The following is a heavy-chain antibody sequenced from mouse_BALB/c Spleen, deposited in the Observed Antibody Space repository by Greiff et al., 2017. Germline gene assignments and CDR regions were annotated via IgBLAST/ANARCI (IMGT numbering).Heavy chain of an antibody. CDR1: GYNFTSYW. V-gene: IGHV1-55*01. D-gene: IGHD2-2*01. Sequence: VQLQQPGAELVKPGTSVKLSCKASGYNFTSYWINWVKLRPGQGLEWIGDIYPGSGSTNYNEKFKSKATLTVDTSSSTAYMQLSSLASEDSALYYCARSGYYGYDTDYWGQGTTLTVSS. CDR2: IYPGSGST. CDR3: ARSGYYGYDTDY. J-gene: IGHJ2*01.